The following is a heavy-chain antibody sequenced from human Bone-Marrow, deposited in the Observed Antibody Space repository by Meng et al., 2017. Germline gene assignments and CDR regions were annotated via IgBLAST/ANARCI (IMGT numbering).Heavy chain of an antibody. Sequence: EVQLLESGGGLVQPGGSLRLSCAASGFTVSRNYISWVRQAPGKGLEWVSVIYSGGGTSYYADSVKGRFTISRDNSKNLVYLHMSSLSAEDTAVYFCTRGMAPEGYFDLWGRGTLVTVSS. CDR1: GFTVSRNY. CDR3: TRGMAPEGYFDL. D-gene: IGHD2-8*01. CDR2: IYSGGGTS. V-gene: IGHV3-53*01. J-gene: IGHJ2*01.